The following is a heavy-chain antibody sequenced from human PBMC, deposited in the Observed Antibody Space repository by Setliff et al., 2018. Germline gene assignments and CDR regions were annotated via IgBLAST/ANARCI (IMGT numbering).Heavy chain of an antibody. Sequence: SETLSVTCAVSGGSISSGGYSWSWIRQPPGKGLEWIGYIYHSGSTYYNPSLKSRVTISVDRSKNQFSLKLSSVTAADTAVYYCARAPRIAAAGTWSAGYGMDVWGQGTTVTVSS. CDR3: ARAPRIAAAGTWSAGYGMDV. D-gene: IGHD6-13*01. CDR1: GGSISSGGYS. J-gene: IGHJ6*02. V-gene: IGHV4-30-2*01. CDR2: IYHSGST.